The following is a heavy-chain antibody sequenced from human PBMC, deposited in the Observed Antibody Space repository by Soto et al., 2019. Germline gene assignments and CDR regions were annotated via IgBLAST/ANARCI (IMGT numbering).Heavy chain of an antibody. CDR1: GGSISSYY. CDR3: ARRGYCSGGSCLTPYYYYCMDV. D-gene: IGHD2-15*01. J-gene: IGHJ6*03. CDR2: IYYSGST. V-gene: IGHV4-59*08. Sequence: SETLSLTCTVSGGSISSYYWSWIRQPPGKGLEWIGYIYYSGSTNYNPSLKSRVTISVDTSKNQFSLKLSSVTAADTAVYYCARRGYCSGGSCLTPYYYYCMDVWGKGTTVTVSS.